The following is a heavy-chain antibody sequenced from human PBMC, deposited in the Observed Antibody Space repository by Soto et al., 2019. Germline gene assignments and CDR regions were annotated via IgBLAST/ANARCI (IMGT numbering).Heavy chain of an antibody. V-gene: IGHV4-39*01. CDR1: GGSISSSSYY. D-gene: IGHD3-16*02. CDR3: RVIVTYYYYGMDV. J-gene: IGHJ6*02. CDR2: IYYSGST. Sequence: SEILSLTCTVSGGSISSSSYYWGWIRQPPGKGLEWIESIYYSGSTYYNPSLKSRVTISVDTSKNQFSLKLSSVTAADTAVYSCRVIVTYYYYGMDVWGQGTTVSVSS.